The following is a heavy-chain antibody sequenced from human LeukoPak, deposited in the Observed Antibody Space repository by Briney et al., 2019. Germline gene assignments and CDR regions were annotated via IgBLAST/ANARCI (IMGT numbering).Heavy chain of an antibody. V-gene: IGHV3-23*01. CDR3: ARELPSFDY. D-gene: IGHD5-24*01. CDR2: ISGSGDKT. CDR1: GFTFSSYS. Sequence: GGSLRLSCAASGFTFSSYSMSWIRQAPGKGLEWVSSISGSGDKTYYADSVKGRFTISRDNSKNTLYLQMNGLRAEDTAVYYCARELPSFDYWGQGTLVTVSS. J-gene: IGHJ4*02.